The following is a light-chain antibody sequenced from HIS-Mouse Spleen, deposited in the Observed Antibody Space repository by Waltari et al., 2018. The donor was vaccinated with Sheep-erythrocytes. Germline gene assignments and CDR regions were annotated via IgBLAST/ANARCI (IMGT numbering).Light chain of an antibody. Sequence: QSALPQPPSASGSPGQSVTISCTGTSSDVGGCNYVPWYQQHPGKAPKLMIYEVSKRPSGVPDRFSGSKSGNTASLTVAGRQAEDEADYYCSSYAGSNNWVFGGGTKLTVL. CDR3: SSYAGSNNWV. J-gene: IGLJ3*02. CDR2: EVS. V-gene: IGLV2-8*01. CDR1: SSDVGGCNY.